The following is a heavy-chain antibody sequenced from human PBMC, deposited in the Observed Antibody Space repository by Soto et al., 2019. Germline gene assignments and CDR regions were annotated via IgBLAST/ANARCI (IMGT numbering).Heavy chain of an antibody. CDR2: ISTYNGNT. D-gene: IGHD6-13*01. Sequence: QVQLVQSGAEVKKPGASVKVSCKTSGYTFTMYGISWVRQAPEQGLEWMGWISTYNGNTNSAQKFQGRVTMTTDTATSTAYMALRSLRSDDTAVYYCARSPYTNSWYYFDYWGQGTLVTVSS. CDR3: ARSPYTNSWYYFDY. V-gene: IGHV1-18*01. J-gene: IGHJ4*02. CDR1: GYTFTMYG.